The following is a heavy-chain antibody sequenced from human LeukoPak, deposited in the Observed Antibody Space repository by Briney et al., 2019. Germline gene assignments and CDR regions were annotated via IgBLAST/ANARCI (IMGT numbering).Heavy chain of an antibody. Sequence: ASVKVSCNAAEHLFTDYDVHSCTQAPGQRLEWMGWINSNSGGTNYAQKFQGRVTMTRDTSISTAYIELSRLTSDDTTVYYCVRQIYSYWGQGTLVTVSS. J-gene: IGHJ4*02. CDR1: EHLFTDYD. CDR2: INSNSGGT. D-gene: IGHD2-21*01. V-gene: IGHV1-2*02. CDR3: VRQIYSY.